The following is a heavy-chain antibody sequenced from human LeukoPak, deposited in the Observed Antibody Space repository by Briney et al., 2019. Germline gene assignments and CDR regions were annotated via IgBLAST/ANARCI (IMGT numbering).Heavy chain of an antibody. CDR2: IHYSGTT. J-gene: IGHJ4*02. D-gene: IGHD5-12*01. CDR3: ARMGGYSGYATH. Sequence: PSETLSLTCTVSGGSISTYHWSWIRQPPGKGLEWIGYIHYSGTTNYNPSLKNRVTISLDTSKNQFSLNLSSVTAADTAVYYCARMGGYSGYATHWGQGTLVTVSS. CDR1: GGSISTYH. V-gene: IGHV4-59*08.